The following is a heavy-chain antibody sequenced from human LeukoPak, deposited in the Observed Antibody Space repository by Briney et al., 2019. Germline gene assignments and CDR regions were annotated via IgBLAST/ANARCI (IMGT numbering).Heavy chain of an antibody. CDR2: INPNSGGT. Sequence: ASVKLSCKASGYTFTCYYMHCVRYAPGQGLEWMGRINPNSGGTNYAQKFQGRVTMTRDTSISTAYMELSRLRSDVAAVYYFARGKTIYDSSGYYPTWVQGTLVTVSS. J-gene: IGHJ5*02. CDR3: ARGKTIYDSSGYYPT. D-gene: IGHD3-22*01. V-gene: IGHV1-2*06. CDR1: GYTFTCYY.